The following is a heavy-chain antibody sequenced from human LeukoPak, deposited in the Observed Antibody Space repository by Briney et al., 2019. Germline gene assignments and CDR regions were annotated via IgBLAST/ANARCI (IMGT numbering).Heavy chain of an antibody. CDR2: VHLDGRT. D-gene: IGHD6-25*01. CDR1: GGSVSSTNW. J-gene: IGHJ4*02. Sequence: SETLSLTCGVSGGSVSSTNWWTWKRQPPGKGLEWIGEVHLDGRTNFNPSLKSRLTMSVDLSENHVSLKLTSVTAADTAVYYCAREGGFYRPLDYSGQGTLVTVSS. V-gene: IGHV4-4*02. CDR3: AREGGFYRPLDY.